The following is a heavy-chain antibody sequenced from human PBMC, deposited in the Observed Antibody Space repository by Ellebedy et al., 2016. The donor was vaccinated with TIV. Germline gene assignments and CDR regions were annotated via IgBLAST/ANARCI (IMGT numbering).Heavy chain of an antibody. CDR1: GFTFSSYW. V-gene: IGHV3-74*01. J-gene: IGHJ4*02. D-gene: IGHD6-13*01. CDR2: VSSDGSST. Sequence: PGGSLRLSCAASGFTFSSYWMHRVRHGPREGLEWVSRVSSDGSSTDYADSVKGRFTISRDNDKKTLFLQMNSLRAEDTAVYYCTRAGHWNHSSTWYTFDYWGQGTLVSVPS. CDR3: TRAGHWNHSSTWYTFDY.